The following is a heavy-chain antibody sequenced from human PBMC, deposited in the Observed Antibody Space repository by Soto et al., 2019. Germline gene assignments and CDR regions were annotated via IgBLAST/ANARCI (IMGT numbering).Heavy chain of an antibody. D-gene: IGHD6-13*01. V-gene: IGHV1-8*01. Sequence: QVQLVQSGAEVKKPGASVKVSCKASGYTFTSYDINWVRQATGQGLEWMGWMNPNSGNTDYAQKFQGRVTMTRNTSISTAYMELSSLRSEDTAVYYCARERSAAGTGGCDPWGQGTLVTVSS. CDR2: MNPNSGNT. CDR3: ARERSAAGTGGCDP. CDR1: GYTFTSYD. J-gene: IGHJ5*02.